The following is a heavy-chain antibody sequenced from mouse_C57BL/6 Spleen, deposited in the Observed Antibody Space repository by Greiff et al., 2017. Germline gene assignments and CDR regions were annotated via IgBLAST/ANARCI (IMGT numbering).Heavy chain of an antibody. D-gene: IGHD1-1*01. CDR3: ASSNYYGSSPVYFDY. CDR2: IYPGGGYT. V-gene: IGHV1-63*01. CDR1: GYTFTNYW. Sequence: QVQLKESGAELVRPGTSVKMSCKASGYTFTNYWIGWAKQRPGHGLEWIGDIYPGGGYTNYNEKVKGKATLTADKSSSTAYMQFSSLTSEDSAIYYGASSNYYGSSPVYFDYWGQGATRTVSS. J-gene: IGHJ2*01.